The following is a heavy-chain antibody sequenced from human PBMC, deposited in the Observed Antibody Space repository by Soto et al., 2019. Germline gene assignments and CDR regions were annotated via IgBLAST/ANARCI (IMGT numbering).Heavy chain of an antibody. D-gene: IGHD3-10*01. CDR2: ISSSSSTI. J-gene: IGHJ4*02. CDR1: GFTFSSYS. V-gene: IGHV3-48*01. Sequence: EVQLVESGGGLVQPGGSLRLSCAASGFTFSSYSMNWVRQAPGKGLEWVSYISSSSSTIYYADSVKGRFTISRDNAKNSLYLQMNSLRAEDTAVYYCARSVSYYGPGAPPVTLDYWGQGTLVTVSS. CDR3: ARSVSYYGPGAPPVTLDY.